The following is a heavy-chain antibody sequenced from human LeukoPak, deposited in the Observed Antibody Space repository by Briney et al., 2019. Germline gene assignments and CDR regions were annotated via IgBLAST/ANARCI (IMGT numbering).Heavy chain of an antibody. J-gene: IGHJ6*03. D-gene: IGHD3-10*01. CDR1: GFTFSTYW. CDR3: ARAGGSGSYYRYYYMDV. Sequence: GGSLRLSCAASGFTFSTYWMSWVRQAPGKGLEWVSGINWNGGSTGHADSVKGRFTISRDNAKNSLYLQMNSLRAEDTALYYCARAGGSGSYYRYYYMDVWGKGTTVTISS. CDR2: INWNGGST. V-gene: IGHV3-20*04.